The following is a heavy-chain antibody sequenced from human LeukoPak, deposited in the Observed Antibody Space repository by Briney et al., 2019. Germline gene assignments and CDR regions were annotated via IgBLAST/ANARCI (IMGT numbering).Heavy chain of an antibody. CDR1: GFPFSDYY. CDR3: ARSHSTFSPTHLQYFDY. CDR2: ISRSGSTI. V-gene: IGHV3-11*01. Sequence: GGPLTLSCAASGFPFSDYYRSWIRQAPGKGLEWVAYISRSGSTIYYAAPLKGRFPITSDNAKNSLHLQTNSLRAEDPGLYYFARSHSTFSPTHLQYFDYWGQGTLVTVSP. J-gene: IGHJ4*02. D-gene: IGHD2/OR15-2a*01.